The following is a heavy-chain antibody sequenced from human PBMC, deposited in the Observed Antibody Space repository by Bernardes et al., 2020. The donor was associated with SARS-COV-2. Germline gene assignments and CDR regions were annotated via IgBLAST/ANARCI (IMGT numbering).Heavy chain of an antibody. CDR1: VFSLSHRGMW. CDR3: ARELVATMSP. D-gene: IGHD5-12*01. J-gene: IGHJ5*02. Sequence: SGNTLSKPTQTLTLTCPLSVFSLSHRGMWVSWIRQPPGKALEWLARIDWDDDKYYSTSLKTRLTISKDTSKNQVVLTMTNMDPVDTATYYCARELVATMSPWGQGTLVTVSS. V-gene: IGHV2-70*11. CDR2: IDWDDDK.